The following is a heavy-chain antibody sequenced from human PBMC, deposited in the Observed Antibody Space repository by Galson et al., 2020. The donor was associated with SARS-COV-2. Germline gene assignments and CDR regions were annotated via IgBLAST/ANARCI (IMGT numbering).Heavy chain of an antibody. D-gene: IGHD6-19*01. CDR3: AREEQWLPNWFDP. J-gene: IGHJ5*02. CDR1: GFTFSSYA. Sequence: GESLKISCAASGFTFSSYAMHWVRQAPGKGLEWVAVISYDGSNKYYADSVKGRFTISRDNSKNTLYLQMNSLRAEDTAVYYCAREEQWLPNWFDPWGQGTLVTVSS. V-gene: IGHV3-30*04. CDR2: ISYDGSNK.